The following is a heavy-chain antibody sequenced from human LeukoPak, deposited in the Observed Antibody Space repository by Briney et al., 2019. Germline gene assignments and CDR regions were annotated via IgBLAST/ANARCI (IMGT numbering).Heavy chain of an antibody. CDR2: ISSSSSYI. CDR3: ARDRLAAAGFDY. D-gene: IGHD6-13*01. CDR1: GFTFSSYS. V-gene: IGHV3-21*01. Sequence: PGGSLRLSCAASGFTFSSYSMNWVRQVPGKGLEWVSSISSSSSYIYYADSVKGRFTISRDNAKNSLYLQMNSLRAEDTAVYYCARDRLAAAGFDYWGQGTLVTVSS. J-gene: IGHJ4*02.